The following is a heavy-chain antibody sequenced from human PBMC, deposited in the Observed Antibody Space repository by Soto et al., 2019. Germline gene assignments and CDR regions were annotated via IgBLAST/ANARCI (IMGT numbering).Heavy chain of an antibody. Sequence: QLQLQESGPGLVKPSETLSLTCTVSGGSISSSSYYWGWIRQPPGKGLEWIGSIYYSGSTYYNPSLTSRVTISVDTSKNQFSLKLSSVTAADTAVYYCARQSLADYFDYWGQGTLVTVSS. V-gene: IGHV4-39*01. CDR2: IYYSGST. CDR3: ARQSLADYFDY. J-gene: IGHJ4*02. CDR1: GGSISSSSYY.